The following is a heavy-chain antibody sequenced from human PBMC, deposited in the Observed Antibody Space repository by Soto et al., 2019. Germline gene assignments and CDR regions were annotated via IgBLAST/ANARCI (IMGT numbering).Heavy chain of an antibody. D-gene: IGHD5-12*01. J-gene: IGHJ4*02. CDR3: ARVKTGYGYFDY. CDR1: GGSISSGGYY. V-gene: IGHV4-31*03. Sequence: QVQLQESGPGLVKPSQTLSLTCTVSGGSISSGGYYWSWIRQHPGKGLEWIGYIYYSGSTYYNPSLKSRVTISVDTSKTQFSLKLSSVTVSDTAVYYCARVKTGYGYFDYWGQGTLVTVSS. CDR2: IYYSGST.